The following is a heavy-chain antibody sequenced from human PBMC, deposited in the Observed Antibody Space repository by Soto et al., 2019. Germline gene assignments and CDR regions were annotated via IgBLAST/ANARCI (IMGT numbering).Heavy chain of an antibody. J-gene: IGHJ5*02. V-gene: IGHV1-24*01. D-gene: IGHD6-25*01. CDR3: ATDPLLDSSVNWFDP. CDR2: FDPEDGET. CDR1: GYTLTELS. Sequence: GASVKVSCKVSGYTLTELSMHWVRQAPGKGLEWMGGFDPEDGETIYAQKFQGRVTMTEDTSTDTAYMELSRLRSEDTAVYYCATDPLLDSSVNWFDPWGQGTLVTVSS.